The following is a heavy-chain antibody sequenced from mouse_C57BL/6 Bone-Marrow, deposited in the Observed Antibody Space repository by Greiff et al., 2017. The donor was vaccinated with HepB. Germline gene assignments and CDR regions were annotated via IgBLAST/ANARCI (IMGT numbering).Heavy chain of an antibody. J-gene: IGHJ3*01. Sequence: EVHLVESGGGLVQPGGSLKLSCAASGFTFSDYYMYWVRQTPEKRLEWVAYISNGGGSTYYPDTVKGRFTISRDNAKNTLYLQMSRLKSEDTAMYYCARRGGTGWFAYWGQGTLVTVSA. CDR3: ARRGGTGWFAY. D-gene: IGHD3-3*01. V-gene: IGHV5-12*01. CDR2: ISNGGGST. CDR1: GFTFSDYY.